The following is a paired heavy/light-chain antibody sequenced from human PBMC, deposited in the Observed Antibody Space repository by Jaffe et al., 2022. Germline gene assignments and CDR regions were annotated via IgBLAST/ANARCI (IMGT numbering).Heavy chain of an antibody. CDR2: IYWNDDK. CDR1: GFSLSTSGVG. D-gene: IGHD3-9*01. J-gene: IGHJ5*02. Sequence: QITLKESGPTLVKPTQTLTLTCTFSGFSLSTSGVGVGWIRQPPGKALEWLALIYWNDDKRYSPSLKSRLTITKDTSKNQVVLTMTNMDPVDTATYYCAHRQEYDILTGYYGDWFDPWGQGTLVTVSS. CDR3: AHRQEYDILTGYYGDWFDP. V-gene: IGHV2-5*01.
Light chain of an antibody. CDR2: GNS. CDR3: QSYDSSLSGPLYV. CDR1: SSNIGAGYD. J-gene: IGLJ1*01. Sequence: QSVLTQPPSVSGAPGQRVTISCTGSSSNIGAGYDVHWYQQLPGTAPKLLIYGNSNRPSGVPDRFSGSKSGTSASLAITGLQAEDEADYYCQSYDSSLSGPLYVFGTGTKVTVL. V-gene: IGLV1-40*01.